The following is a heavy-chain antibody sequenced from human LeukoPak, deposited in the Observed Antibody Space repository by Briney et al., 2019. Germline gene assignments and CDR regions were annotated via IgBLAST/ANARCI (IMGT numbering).Heavy chain of an antibody. CDR2: ISYDGSNK. Sequence: PGGSLRLSCAASGFTFSSYAMHWVRQAPGKGLEWVAVISYDGSNKYYADSVKGRFTISRDNSKNTLYLQMNSLRAEDTAVYYCARGALFFGEISGDYFDYWGQGTLVTVSS. J-gene: IGHJ4*02. CDR3: ARGALFFGEISGDYFDY. D-gene: IGHD3-10*01. CDR1: GFTFSSYA. V-gene: IGHV3-30*01.